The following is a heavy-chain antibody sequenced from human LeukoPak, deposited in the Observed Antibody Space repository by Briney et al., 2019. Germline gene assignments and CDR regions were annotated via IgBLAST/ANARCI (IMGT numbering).Heavy chain of an antibody. J-gene: IGHJ4*02. CDR2: IYYTET. CDR1: GGSVSNYY. CDR3: ATRRLGNDY. V-gene: IGHV4-59*02. D-gene: IGHD7-27*01. Sequence: SETLSLTCTVSGGSVSNYYWSWIRQSPGKGLEWIGYIYYTETSYNPSLKSRVTISADTSKNQFSLKLYSVTAADTAVYYCATRRLGNDYWGQGALVTVSS.